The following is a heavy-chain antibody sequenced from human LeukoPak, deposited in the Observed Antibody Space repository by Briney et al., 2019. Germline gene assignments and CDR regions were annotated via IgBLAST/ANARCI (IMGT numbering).Heavy chain of an antibody. CDR2: INHSGST. CDR1: GGSFSGYY. CDR3: ARGDYYDSSGYYPPKYFDY. D-gene: IGHD3-22*01. Sequence: TSETLSLTCAVYGGSFSGYYWSWISQPPGKGLEWIGEINHSGSTNYNPSLKSRVTISVDTSKNQFSLKLSSVTAADTAVYYCARGDYYDSSGYYPPKYFDYWGQGTLVTVSS. J-gene: IGHJ4*02. V-gene: IGHV4-34*01.